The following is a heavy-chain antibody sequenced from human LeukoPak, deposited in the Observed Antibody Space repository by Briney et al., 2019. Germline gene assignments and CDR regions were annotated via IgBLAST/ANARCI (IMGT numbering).Heavy chain of an antibody. CDR1: GYTFTSYG. CDR2: ISAYNGNT. J-gene: IGHJ6*03. CDR3: AREGGNPLYYYYYMDV. V-gene: IGHV1-18*01. D-gene: IGHD4-23*01. Sequence: ASVKVSCKASGYTFTSYGISWVRQAPGQGLEWMGWISAYNGNTNYAQKLQGRVTMNTDTSTSTAYMELRSLRSDDTAVYYCAREGGNPLYYYYYMDVWGKGTTVTVSS.